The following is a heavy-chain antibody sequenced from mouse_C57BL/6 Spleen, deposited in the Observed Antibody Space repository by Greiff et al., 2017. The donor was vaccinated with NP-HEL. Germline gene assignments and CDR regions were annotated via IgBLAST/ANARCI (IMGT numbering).Heavy chain of an antibody. CDR1: GYTFTSYW. V-gene: IGHV1-69*01. D-gene: IGHD4-1*01. J-gene: IGHJ4*01. CDR3: ARGGLGQDAMDY. CDR2: IDPSDSYT. Sequence: QVQLQQPGAELVMPGASVKLSCKASGYTFTSYWMHWVKQRPGQGLEWIGEIDPSDSYTNYNQKFKGKSTLTVDKSSSTAYMQLSSLTSEDSAVYSCARGGLGQDAMDYWGQGTSVTVSS.